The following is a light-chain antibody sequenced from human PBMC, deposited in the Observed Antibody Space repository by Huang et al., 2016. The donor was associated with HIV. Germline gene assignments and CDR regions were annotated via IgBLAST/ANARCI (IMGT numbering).Light chain of an antibody. Sequence: DIQMTQSPSSLSASVGDRVTITRRASQSIRHHLNWYHQTPDKAPKLLSHTASSLQSGVPSRFSGSGSGTDFTLTISGLQPEDFGTYFCQQSYITPPFTFGPGTKVDIK. V-gene: IGKV1-39*01. CDR2: TAS. CDR3: QQSYITPPFT. CDR1: QSIRHH. J-gene: IGKJ3*01.